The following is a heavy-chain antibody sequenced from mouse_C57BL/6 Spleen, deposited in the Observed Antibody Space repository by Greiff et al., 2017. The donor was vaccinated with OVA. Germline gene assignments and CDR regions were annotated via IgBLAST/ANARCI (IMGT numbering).Heavy chain of an antibody. D-gene: IGHD1-1*01. CDR2: INPNNGGT. J-gene: IGHJ4*01. CDR1: GYTFTDYN. V-gene: IGHV1-18*01. CDR3: AREGHYYGSSYEDAMDY. Sequence: VQLQQSGPELVKPGASVKIPCKASGYTFTDYNMDWVKQSHGKSLEWIGDINPNNGGTIYNQKFKGKATLTVDKSSSTAYMELRSLTSEDTAVYYCAREGHYYGSSYEDAMDYWGQGTSVTVSS.